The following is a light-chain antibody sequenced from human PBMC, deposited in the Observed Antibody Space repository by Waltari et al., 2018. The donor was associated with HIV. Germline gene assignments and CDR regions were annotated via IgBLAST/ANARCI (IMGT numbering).Light chain of an antibody. Sequence: IVMTQSPDSLTVSLGERATINCKSSHSLLYASNNKNFLACYQQKPGQPPKLLINWASTRGSGVPDRFSGSGSETGFSRTISSLQAEDVAIYYCHQYYSIPRTFGQGTKLEI. J-gene: IGKJ1*01. V-gene: IGKV4-1*01. CDR1: HSLLYASNNKNF. CDR3: HQYYSIPRT. CDR2: WAS.